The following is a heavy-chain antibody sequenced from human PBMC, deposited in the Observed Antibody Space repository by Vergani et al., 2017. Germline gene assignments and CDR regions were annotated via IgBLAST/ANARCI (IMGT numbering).Heavy chain of an antibody. D-gene: IGHD1-7*01. CDR2: ISYDGSNK. V-gene: IGHV3-30*01. CDR1: GFTFSSYA. J-gene: IGHJ4*02. Sequence: QVQLVESGGGVVQPGRSLRLSCAASGFTFSSYAMHWVRQAPGKGLEWVAVISYDGSNKYYADSVKGRFTIPRDNSKNTLYLQMNSLRAEDTAVYYCARAGITGTTGFFDYWGQGTLVTVSS. CDR3: ARAGITGTTGFFDY.